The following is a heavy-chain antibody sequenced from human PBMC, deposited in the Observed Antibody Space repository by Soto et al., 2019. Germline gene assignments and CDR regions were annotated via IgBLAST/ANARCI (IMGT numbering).Heavy chain of an antibody. CDR3: AGEKGGLNSEWGYYDDSSGYYPKDAFDI. CDR2: IIPIFGTA. D-gene: IGHD3-22*01. J-gene: IGHJ3*02. CDR1: GGTFSSYA. V-gene: IGHV1-69*01. Sequence: QVQLVQSGAEVKKPGSSVKVSCKASGGTFSSYAISWVRQAPGQGLEWMGGIIPIFGTANYAQKFQGRVTISADECTSTAYMELSSLRSEDTAVYYCAGEKGGLNSEWGYYDDSSGYYPKDAFDIWGQGTMVTVSS.